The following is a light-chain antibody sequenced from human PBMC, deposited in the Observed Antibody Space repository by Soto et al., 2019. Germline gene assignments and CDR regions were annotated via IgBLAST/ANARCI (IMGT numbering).Light chain of an antibody. CDR2: TAS. Sequence: DIQMTQSHSTLSASIGDRVTITCRARQSSSSWLAWYQQKPGKAPNLLIYTASNLESGVPSRFSGSGSGTEFTLTISSLQPDDFATYYCQPYYSYPLIFGPGTKVDIK. J-gene: IGKJ3*01. V-gene: IGKV1-5*03. CDR1: QSSSSW. CDR3: QPYYSYPLI.